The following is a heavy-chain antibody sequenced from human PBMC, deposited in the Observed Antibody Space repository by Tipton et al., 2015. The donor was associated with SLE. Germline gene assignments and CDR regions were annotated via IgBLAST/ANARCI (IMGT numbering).Heavy chain of an antibody. V-gene: IGHV4-61*02. CDR3: AREESSSWFPDAFDI. Sequence: LRLSCNVSGDSINSGRHYWSWTRQPAGKGLEWIGRIFTSGNTNYNPSPKSRITISVDTSKNQFFLKLSSVTAADTALYYCAREESSSWFPDAFDIWGQGTMVTVSS. CDR1: GDSINSGRHY. D-gene: IGHD6-6*01. CDR2: IFTSGNT. J-gene: IGHJ3*02.